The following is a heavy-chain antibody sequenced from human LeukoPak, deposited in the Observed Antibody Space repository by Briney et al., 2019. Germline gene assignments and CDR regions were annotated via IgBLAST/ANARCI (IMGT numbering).Heavy chain of an antibody. D-gene: IGHD6-19*01. CDR3: ARDGSSGWYRGWFDP. CDR1: GGSISSYY. J-gene: IGHJ5*02. Sequence: SETLSLTCTVSGGSISSYYWSWIRQPAGKGLEWIGRIYTSGSTNYNPSLKSRVTMSVDTSKNQFSLKLSSVTAADTAVYYCARDGSSGWYRGWFDPWGQGTLVTASS. CDR2: IYTSGST. V-gene: IGHV4-4*07.